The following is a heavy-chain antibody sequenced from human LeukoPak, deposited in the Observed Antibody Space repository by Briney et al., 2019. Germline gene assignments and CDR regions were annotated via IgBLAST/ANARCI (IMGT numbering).Heavy chain of an antibody. J-gene: IGHJ4*02. D-gene: IGHD2-15*01. Sequence: GGSLCLSCEASGFTFTSYAMHWVRQAPGKGLEWVSSITSSGDGTFYTDSLSGRFTISRDNAKKVVFLQMKSLRRGDSALYYCAKGTDTSGRQNFDSWGQGTLVTVSS. CDR1: GFTFTSYA. V-gene: IGHV3-23*01. CDR2: ITSSGDGT. CDR3: AKGTDTSGRQNFDS.